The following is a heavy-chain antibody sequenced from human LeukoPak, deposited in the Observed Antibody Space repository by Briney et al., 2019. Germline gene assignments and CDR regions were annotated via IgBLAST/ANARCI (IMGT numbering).Heavy chain of an antibody. CDR3: ARERTSGWDAFDF. D-gene: IGHD6-19*01. V-gene: IGHV3-53*01. Sequence: GGSLRLSCAASGFTVSSNYMSWVRQAPGKGLEWVSVIYSDGSTYYADSVKGRFTISRDNAKNTLYLQMNSLRAEDTAVYYCARERTSGWDAFDFWGQGTLVTVSS. J-gene: IGHJ4*02. CDR2: IYSDGST. CDR1: GFTVSSNY.